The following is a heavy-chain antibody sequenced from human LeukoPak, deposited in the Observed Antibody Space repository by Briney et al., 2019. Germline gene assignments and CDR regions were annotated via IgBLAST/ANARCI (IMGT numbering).Heavy chain of an antibody. V-gene: IGHV1-2*02. CDR2: INPNSGGT. J-gene: IGHJ4*02. D-gene: IGHD5-18*01. CDR3: ATTTWIQLKYYFDY. Sequence: ASVKVSCKASGYTFTGYYMHWVRQAPGQGLEWMGWINPNSGGTNYAQKFQGRVTMTRDTSISTAYMELSSLRSEDTAVYYCATTTWIQLKYYFDYWGQGTLVTVSS. CDR1: GYTFTGYY.